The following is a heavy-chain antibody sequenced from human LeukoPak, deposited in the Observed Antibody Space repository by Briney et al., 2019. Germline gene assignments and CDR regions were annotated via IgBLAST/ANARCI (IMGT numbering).Heavy chain of an antibody. CDR2: INSDGSST. D-gene: IGHD4-17*01. V-gene: IGHV3-74*01. CDR1: GFTFSSYW. J-gene: IGHJ6*03. CDR3: ARDMTTVTSVYYYYYYMDV. Sequence: HAGGSLRLSCAASGFTFSSYWMHWVRQAPGKGLVWVSRINSDGSSTSYADSVKGRFTISRDNAKNTLYLQMNSLRAEDTAVYYCARDMTTVTSVYYYYYYMDVWGKGTTVTVSS.